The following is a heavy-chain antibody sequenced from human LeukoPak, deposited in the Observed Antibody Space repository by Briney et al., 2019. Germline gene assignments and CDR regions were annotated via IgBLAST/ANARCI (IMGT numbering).Heavy chain of an antibody. CDR1: GFTFTSSA. CDR3: ARLSGIAAAGRDY. J-gene: IGHJ4*02. Sequence: SVKVSCKASGFTFTSSAVQWVRQARGQRLEWIGWIVVGSGNTNYAQKFQERVTITRDMSTSTAYMELSSLRSEDTAVYYCARLSGIAAAGRDYWGQGTLVTVSS. D-gene: IGHD6-13*01. CDR2: IVVGSGNT. V-gene: IGHV1-58*01.